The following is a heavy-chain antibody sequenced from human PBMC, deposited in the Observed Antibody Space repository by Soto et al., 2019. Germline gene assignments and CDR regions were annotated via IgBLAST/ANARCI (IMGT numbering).Heavy chain of an antibody. D-gene: IGHD2-21*01. CDR2: VTGSGGQI. CDR3: AKDAVYKDGLWLMDH. V-gene: IGHV3-23*01. CDR1: GVTFSAYG. J-gene: IGHJ4*02. Sequence: GSLILSCSASGVTFSAYGMHWVSQAPGKGLECVSGVTGSGGQIHYADSVKGRFTISKDISKNILFLQMNSLRADDTAVYYCAKDAVYKDGLWLMDHWGRGTLVTVSS.